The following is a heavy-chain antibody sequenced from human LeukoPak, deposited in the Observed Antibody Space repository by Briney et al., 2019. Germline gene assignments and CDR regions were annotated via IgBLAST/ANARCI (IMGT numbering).Heavy chain of an antibody. CDR2: IKSKTDGCTT. CDR3: TTGYCSGGSCYSWLSDY. J-gene: IGHJ4*02. D-gene: IGHD2-15*01. Sequence: PGGSLRLSCAASGFTFSNAWMSWVRQAPGKGLEWVGRIKSKTDGCTTDYAAPVKGRFTISRDDSKNTLYLQMNSLKTEDTAVYYCTTGYCSGGSCYSWLSDYWGQGTLVTVSS. V-gene: IGHV3-15*01. CDR1: GFTFSNAW.